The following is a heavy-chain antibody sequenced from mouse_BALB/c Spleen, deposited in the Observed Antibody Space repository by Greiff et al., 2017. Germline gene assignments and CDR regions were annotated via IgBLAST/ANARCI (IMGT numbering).Heavy chain of an antibody. CDR1: GFTFSSYG. CDR2: ISSGGSYT. V-gene: IGHV5-6*01. D-gene: IGHD1-1*02. J-gene: IGHJ4*01. CDR3: ARHVSYGAMDY. Sequence: EVNVVESGGDLVKPGGSLKLSCAASGFTFSSYGMSWVRQTPDKRLEWVATISSGGSYTYYPDSVKGRFTISRDNAKNTLYLQMSSLKSEDTAMYYCARHVSYGAMDYWGQGTSVTVSS.